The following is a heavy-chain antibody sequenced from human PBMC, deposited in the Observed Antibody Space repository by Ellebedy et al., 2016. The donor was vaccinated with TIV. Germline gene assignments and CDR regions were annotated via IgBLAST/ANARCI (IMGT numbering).Heavy chain of an antibody. CDR2: IFHSGGP. CDR1: GGSIRSYS. V-gene: IGHV4-59*12. D-gene: IGHD3-9*01. CDR3: ARSHYDFLTGPCGFDF. J-gene: IGHJ4*02. Sequence: MPSQTLSLTCTVTGGSIRSYSWSWIRQPPGKGLEWLGYIFHSGGPNYHPPLKTRVTISLDKSKNQFSLNLSSVTAADTPVYFCARSHYDFLTGPCGFDFWGQGTLVTVSS.